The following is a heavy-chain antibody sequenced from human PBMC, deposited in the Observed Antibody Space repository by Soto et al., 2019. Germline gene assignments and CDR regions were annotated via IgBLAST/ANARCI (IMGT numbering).Heavy chain of an antibody. V-gene: IGHV1-69*13. CDR1: GGTFSSYA. D-gene: IGHD2-2*02. CDR3: ASRGSLLCSTSCYTPFDY. CDR2: IIPIFGTA. J-gene: IGHJ4*02. Sequence: SVKVSCKASGGTFSSYAISWVRQAPGQGLEWMGGIIPIFGTANYAQKFQGRVTITADESTSTAYMELSSLRSEDTAVYYCASRGSLLCSTSCYTPFDYWGQGTLVTVSS.